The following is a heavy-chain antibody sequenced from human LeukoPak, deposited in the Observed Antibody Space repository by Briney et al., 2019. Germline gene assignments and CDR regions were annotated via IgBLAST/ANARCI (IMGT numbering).Heavy chain of an antibody. CDR2: MSDDGCEK. CDR1: GFTLSRFA. D-gene: IGHD2-15*01. CDR3: AREADSGYYRTVDY. Sequence: GGSLRLSCTASGFTLSRFAMHWVRQAPGKGLEWLGHMSDDGCEKHYVDPVRGRFTISRDPSKNTLYLEMTSLRTEDMAVYYCAREADSGYYRTVDYWGQGTLVTVSS. J-gene: IGHJ4*02. V-gene: IGHV3-30-3*01.